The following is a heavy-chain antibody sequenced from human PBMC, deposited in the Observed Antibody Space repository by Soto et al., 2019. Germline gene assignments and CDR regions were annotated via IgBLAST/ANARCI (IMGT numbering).Heavy chain of an antibody. D-gene: IGHD3-22*01. V-gene: IGHV4-34*01. J-gene: IGHJ4*02. CDR3: ARGYDSSGYCGY. CDR2: INHSGST. Sequence: PSETLSLTCAVYGGSFSGYYWRWIRQPPGKGLEWIGEINHSGSTNYNPSLKRRGTISLDTSKNQFCLKLSSVTAADTAVYYCARGYDSSGYCGYWGQGTLVTVSS. CDR1: GGSFSGYY.